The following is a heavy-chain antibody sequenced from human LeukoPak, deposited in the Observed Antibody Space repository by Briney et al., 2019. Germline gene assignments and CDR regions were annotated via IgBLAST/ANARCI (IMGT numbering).Heavy chain of an antibody. CDR2: ISTDGAVT. V-gene: IGHV3-74*01. Sequence: PGGSLRLSCAASGFTFTSVWMHWFRQAPGRGLVWISRISTDGAVTGYADSVKGRFTIPRDNSKNTLYVQMNSLRVEDTAVYYCARERWYNSGWSGGNSFDYWGQGTLVIVSS. CDR1: GFTFTSVW. J-gene: IGHJ4*02. D-gene: IGHD6-19*01. CDR3: ARERWYNSGWSGGNSFDY.